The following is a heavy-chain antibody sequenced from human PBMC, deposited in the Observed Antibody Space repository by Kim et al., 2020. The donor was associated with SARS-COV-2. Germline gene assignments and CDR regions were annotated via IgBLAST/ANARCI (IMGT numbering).Heavy chain of an antibody. CDR3: ASSGSYYKNLCYFDY. Sequence: SETLSLTCAVSGGSISSSNWWSWVRQPPGKGLEGIGEIYHSGSTNYNPSLKSRVTISVDKSKNQFSLKLSSVTAADTAVYYCASSGSYYKNLCYFDYWGQGTLVTVSS. D-gene: IGHD1-26*01. J-gene: IGHJ4*02. CDR2: IYHSGST. V-gene: IGHV4-4*02. CDR1: GGSISSSNW.